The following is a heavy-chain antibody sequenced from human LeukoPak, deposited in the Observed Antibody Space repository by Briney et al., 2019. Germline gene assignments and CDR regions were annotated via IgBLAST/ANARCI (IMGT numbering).Heavy chain of an antibody. CDR3: ARDRSVRVLPAPPFDF. CDR1: GASISSTSYC. D-gene: IGHD6-6*01. CDR2: IHTSGST. J-gene: IGHJ4*02. Sequence: PSETLSLTCTVSGASISSTSYCWGWIRQPAGKGLEWIGHIHTSGSTNYNPSLKSRVTISVDTSKNQFSLKLSSVTAADTAVYYCARDRSVRVLPAPPFDFWGQGTLVTVSS. V-gene: IGHV4-61*09.